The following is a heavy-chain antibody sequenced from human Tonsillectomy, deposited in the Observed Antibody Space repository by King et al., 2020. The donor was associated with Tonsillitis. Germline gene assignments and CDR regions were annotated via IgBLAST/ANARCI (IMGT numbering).Heavy chain of an antibody. CDR3: AGDGSSSWSNNWFDP. Sequence: VQLQESGPGLVKPSETLSLTCTVSGGSISSYYWSWIRQPAGKGLEWIGRIYTSGSTNYNPSLKSRVTMSVDTSKNQFSLKLSSVTAADTAVYYCAGDGSSSWSNNWFDPWGQGTLVTVSS. D-gene: IGHD6-13*01. J-gene: IGHJ5*02. CDR1: GGSISSYY. CDR2: IYTSGST. V-gene: IGHV4-4*07.